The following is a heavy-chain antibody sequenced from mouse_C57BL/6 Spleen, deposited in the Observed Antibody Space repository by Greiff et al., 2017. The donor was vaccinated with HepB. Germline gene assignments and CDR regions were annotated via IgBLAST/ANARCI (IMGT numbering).Heavy chain of an antibody. D-gene: IGHD2-4*01. CDR3: ARSGLRKGYYAMDY. CDR1: GYAFSSSW. J-gene: IGHJ4*01. CDR2: IYPGDGDT. V-gene: IGHV1-82*01. Sequence: QVQLKESGPELVKPGASVKISCKASGYAFSSSWMNWVKQRPGKGLEWIGRIYPGDGDTNYNGKFKGKATLTADKSSSTAYMQLSSLTSEDSAVYFCARSGLRKGYYAMDYWGQGTSVTVSS.